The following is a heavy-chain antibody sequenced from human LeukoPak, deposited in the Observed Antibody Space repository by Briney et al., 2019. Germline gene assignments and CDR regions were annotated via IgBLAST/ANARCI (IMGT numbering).Heavy chain of an antibody. D-gene: IGHD3-22*01. Sequence: PGGSLRLSCAASGFTFSTYTINWVRQAPGKGLEWVSSISSSSFYIFYADSVKGRFTISRDNAKNSLYLQMNSLRAEDTAVYYCARVSDYYDSSGYYPFDYWGQGTLVTVSS. CDR1: GFTFSTYT. J-gene: IGHJ4*02. CDR2: ISSSSFYI. CDR3: ARVSDYYDSSGYYPFDY. V-gene: IGHV3-21*01.